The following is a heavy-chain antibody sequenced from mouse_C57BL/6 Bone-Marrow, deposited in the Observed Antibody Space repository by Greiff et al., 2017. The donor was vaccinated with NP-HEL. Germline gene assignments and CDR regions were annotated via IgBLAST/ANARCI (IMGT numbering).Heavy chain of an antibody. Sequence: VQLQQPGAELVKPGASVKLSCKASGYTFTSYWMQWVKQRPGQGLAWIGEIDPSDSYTNSNQKFKGKATLPVDTSPRTAYMQLSSLTSEDSAVYYCARALPYYFDYWGQGTTLTVSS. CDR2: IDPSDSYT. CDR3: ARALPYYFDY. V-gene: IGHV1-50*01. CDR1: GYTFTSYW. D-gene: IGHD5-5*01. J-gene: IGHJ2*01.